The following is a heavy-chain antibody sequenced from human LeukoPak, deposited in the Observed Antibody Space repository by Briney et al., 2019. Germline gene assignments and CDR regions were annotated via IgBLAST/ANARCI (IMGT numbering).Heavy chain of an antibody. CDR3: ARDTVAEADYFGS. Sequence: SQTLSLTSAISGDSVSINSASWNWIRQSPSRGLEWQGRTYYRSKWYNDYAVSVKSRITINPDTSKNQFSLQLNSVTPEDTAVYYCARDTVAEADYFGSWGQGTPVTVSS. D-gene: IGHD6-19*01. CDR1: GDSVSINSAS. CDR2: TYYRSKWYN. V-gene: IGHV6-1*01. J-gene: IGHJ4*02.